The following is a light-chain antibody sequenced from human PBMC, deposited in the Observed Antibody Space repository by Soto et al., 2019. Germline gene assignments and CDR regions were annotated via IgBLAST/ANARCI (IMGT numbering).Light chain of an antibody. J-gene: IGKJ2*01. CDR1: QSVSSN. Sequence: EIVMTQSPATLSVSPGERATLSCRASQSVSSNLAWYQQKPGQAPRLLIHGASTRATGIPARFSGSGSGTVFTLTISSLQSDDVAVYYCQQYNNWPAYTFGQGTKLEIK. CDR3: QQYNNWPAYT. CDR2: GAS. V-gene: IGKV3-15*01.